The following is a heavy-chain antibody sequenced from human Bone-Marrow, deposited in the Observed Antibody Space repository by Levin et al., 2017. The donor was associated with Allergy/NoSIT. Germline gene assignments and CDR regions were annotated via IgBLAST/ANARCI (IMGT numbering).Heavy chain of an antibody. CDR2: SSWNSGSI. D-gene: IGHD6-13*01. Sequence: RPGGSLRLSCAASGFTFDDYAMHWVRQAPGKGLEWVSGSSWNSGSIGYADSVKGRFTISRDNAKNSLYLQMNSLRSEDTALYYCAKAAGYSSNGHLDYWGQGTLVTVSS. J-gene: IGHJ4*02. V-gene: IGHV3-9*01. CDR3: AKAAGYSSNGHLDY. CDR1: GFTFDDYA.